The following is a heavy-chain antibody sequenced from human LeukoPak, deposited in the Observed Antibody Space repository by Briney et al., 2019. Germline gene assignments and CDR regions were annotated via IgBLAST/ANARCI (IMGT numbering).Heavy chain of an antibody. CDR2: IRYDGSNK. D-gene: IGHD3-22*01. Sequence: GGSLRLSCAASGFTFSSYGMHWVRQAPGKGLEGVAFIRYDGSNKYYADSVKGRFTISRDNSKNTLYLQMNSLRAEDTAVYYCARGNRHYYDSSGYPRDAFDIWGQGTMVTVSS. V-gene: IGHV3-30*02. CDR1: GFTFSSYG. CDR3: ARGNRHYYDSSGYPRDAFDI. J-gene: IGHJ3*02.